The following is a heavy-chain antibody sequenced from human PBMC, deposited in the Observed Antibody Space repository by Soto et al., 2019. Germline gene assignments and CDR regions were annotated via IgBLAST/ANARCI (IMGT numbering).Heavy chain of an antibody. V-gene: IGHV1-2*02. CDR3: ASSYYDFWSGYNAFDI. Sequence: ASVKVSCKASGYTFTGYYMHWVRQAPGQGLEWMGWLNPNSGGTNYSQKFQGRVTMTRDTSISTAYMELSRLRSDDTAVYYCASSYYDFWSGYNAFDIWGQGTMVTVSS. CDR1: GYTFTGYY. D-gene: IGHD3-3*01. CDR2: LNPNSGGT. J-gene: IGHJ3*02.